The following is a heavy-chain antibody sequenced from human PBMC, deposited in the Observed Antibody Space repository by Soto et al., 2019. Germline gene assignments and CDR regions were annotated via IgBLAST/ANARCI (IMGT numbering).Heavy chain of an antibody. CDR3: ARGSSNLYCSSTSCHPLLYYTDV. Sequence: PSETLSLTCTVSGGSISSYYWSWIRQPPGKGLEWIGYIYYSGSTNYNPSLKSRVTISVDTSKNQFSLKLSSVTAADTAVYYCARGSSNLYCSSTSCHPLLYYTDVWGKGTTVTVS. J-gene: IGHJ6*03. CDR2: IYYSGST. V-gene: IGHV4-59*01. D-gene: IGHD2-2*01. CDR1: GGSISSYY.